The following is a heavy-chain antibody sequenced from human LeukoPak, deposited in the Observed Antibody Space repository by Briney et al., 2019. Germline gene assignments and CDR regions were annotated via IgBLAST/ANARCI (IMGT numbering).Heavy chain of an antibody. D-gene: IGHD2-15*01. V-gene: IGHV3-21*01. J-gene: IGHJ4*02. CDR2: ISPSRDNV. CDR1: GFTFSRSG. Sequence: GGSLRLSCVASGFTFSRSGMNWVRQAPGKGLEWVSSISPSRDNVHYADSVKGRFTISRDNAKNSLYLQMNSLRAEDTAVYYCARAFWVLPDYWGQGTLVTVSS. CDR3: ARAFWVLPDY.